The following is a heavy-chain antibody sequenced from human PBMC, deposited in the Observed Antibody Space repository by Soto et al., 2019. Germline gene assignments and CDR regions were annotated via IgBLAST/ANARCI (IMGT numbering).Heavy chain of an antibody. J-gene: IGHJ6*02. Sequence: QVQLQESGPGLVKPSQTLSLTCTVSGGSISSGDYYWSWIRQPPGKGLEWIGYIYYSGSTYYNPSLKSRVTISVDTSKNQCSLKLSSGTAADTAVYYCARGGILTGYYPLYYYYYGMDVWGQGTTVTASS. V-gene: IGHV4-30-4*01. CDR2: IYYSGST. CDR3: ARGGILTGYYPLYYYYYGMDV. CDR1: GGSISSGDYY. D-gene: IGHD3-9*01.